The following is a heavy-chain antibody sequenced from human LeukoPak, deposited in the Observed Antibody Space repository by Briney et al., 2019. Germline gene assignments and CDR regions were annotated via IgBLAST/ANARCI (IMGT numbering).Heavy chain of an antibody. V-gene: IGHV4-59*01. CDR1: GGSMSINS. CDR2: IYYSGST. CDR3: ARGGRSFDY. J-gene: IGHJ4*02. Sequence: PSGTLSLTCTISGGSMSINSWGWIRHPPGGGLEWIGYIYYSGSTTSNPSPTSRVSISLDTSQRQFSLRLSSVTAADTALYYCARGGRSFDYWGQGTLVAVSS. D-gene: IGHD6-19*01.